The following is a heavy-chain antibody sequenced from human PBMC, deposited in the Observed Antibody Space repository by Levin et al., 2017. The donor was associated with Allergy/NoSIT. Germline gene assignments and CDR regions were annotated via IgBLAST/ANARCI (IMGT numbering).Heavy chain of an antibody. CDR1: GFTFSSHA. J-gene: IGHJ4*02. CDR2: ISCCDGST. D-gene: IGHD6-19*01. Sequence: GESLKISCAASGFTFSSHAMNWVRQAPQKGLEWGSVISCCDGSTFYADSVKGRFTISRDNSKKTLYLQMNSLRAEDTAVYYCAARCHSGWYLAYFDYWGQGTRVTVSS. V-gene: IGHV3-23*01. CDR3: AARCHSGWYLAYFDY.